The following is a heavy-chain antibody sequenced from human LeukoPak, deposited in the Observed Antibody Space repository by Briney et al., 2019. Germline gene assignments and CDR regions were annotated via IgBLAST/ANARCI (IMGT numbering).Heavy chain of an antibody. CDR3: GRASGYCSSTSCPPDY. V-gene: IGHV3-9*01. D-gene: IGHD2-2*01. Sequence: GGSLRLSCAASGFTFDEHAMHWVRQAPGKGLEGVSAISRKSGSIGYADSVKGRFTISRDNAKNFVYLQMNSLRAEDTAFYYCGRASGYCSSTSCPPDYWGQGTLVTVSS. CDR2: ISRKSGSI. CDR1: GFTFDEHA. J-gene: IGHJ4*02.